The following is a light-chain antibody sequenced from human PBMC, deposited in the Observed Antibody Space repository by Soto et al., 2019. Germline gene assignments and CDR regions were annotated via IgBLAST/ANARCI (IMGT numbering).Light chain of an antibody. CDR1: QTISTW. CDR3: QQYTTSSRT. J-gene: IGKJ1*01. CDR2: DAS. Sequence: DIQMTQSPSTLPASVGDRVTITCRASQTISTWLAWYQQKPGKAPKVMIYDASSLENGVPPRFSGSGSGTEFTLTISSLQPDDFATYYCQQYTTSSRTFGQGTKVDI. V-gene: IGKV1-5*01.